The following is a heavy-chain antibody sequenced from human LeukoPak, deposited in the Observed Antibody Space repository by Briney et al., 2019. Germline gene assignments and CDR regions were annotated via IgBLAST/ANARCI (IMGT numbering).Heavy chain of an antibody. CDR1: GASISSSY. V-gene: IGHV4-59*01. D-gene: IGHD3-22*01. J-gene: IGHJ3*02. CDR2: IYYNGNS. Sequence: PSGTLSLTCTVYGASISSSYWSWIRQTPGKRLEWIGYIYYNGNSNSNPSLKSRVTISADTSKNQFSLKLSSVTAADTATYYCVRGNYDNRGYSNAFDIWGQGTMVTVSS. CDR3: VRGNYDNRGYSNAFDI.